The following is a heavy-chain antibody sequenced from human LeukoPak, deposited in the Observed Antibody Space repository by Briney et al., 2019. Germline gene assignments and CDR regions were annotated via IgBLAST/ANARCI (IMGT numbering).Heavy chain of an antibody. J-gene: IGHJ1*01. V-gene: IGHV4-30-2*01. CDR2: LYQTGNT. CDR3: ARMTHVSDSGGNYFAAYFQE. CDR1: GGSVSNGGYS. D-gene: IGHD3-22*01. Sequence: MPSQTLSLTCAVTGGSVSNGGYSWSWIRQLPGKGLEWIGILYQTGNTFYSPSLKSRVTISADRSKNHFSLKLTSVTAADTAVYYCARMTHVSDSGGNYFAAYFQEWGQGTLVSVSS.